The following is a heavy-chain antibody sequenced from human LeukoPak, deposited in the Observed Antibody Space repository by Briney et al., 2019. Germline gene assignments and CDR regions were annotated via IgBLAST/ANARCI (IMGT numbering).Heavy chain of an antibody. D-gene: IGHD3-22*01. CDR3: ARYDSSGYCSDY. J-gene: IGHJ4*02. Sequence: KPWETLSPTAAFYCASCSYCFCSVRRPPPRKGQGVICKINHSGNTNYNPSLKSRVTISVDTSKNQFSLKLSSVTAADTAVYYCARYDSSGYCSDYWGQGTLVTVSS. V-gene: IGHV4-34*01. CDR1: CASCSYCF. CDR2: INHSGNT.